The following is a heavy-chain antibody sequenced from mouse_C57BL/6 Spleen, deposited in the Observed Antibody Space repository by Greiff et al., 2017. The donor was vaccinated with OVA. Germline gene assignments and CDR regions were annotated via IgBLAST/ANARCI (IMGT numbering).Heavy chain of an antibody. Sequence: VQLVESGPELVKPGASVKISCKASGYAFSSSWMNWVKQRPGKGLEWIGRIYPGDGDTNYNGKFKGKATLTADKSSSTAYMQLSSLTSEDSAVYFCAREGDYYGSSYVGFAYWGQGTLVTVSA. CDR2: IYPGDGDT. D-gene: IGHD1-1*01. V-gene: IGHV1-82*01. CDR1: GYAFSSSW. J-gene: IGHJ3*01. CDR3: AREGDYYGSSYVGFAY.